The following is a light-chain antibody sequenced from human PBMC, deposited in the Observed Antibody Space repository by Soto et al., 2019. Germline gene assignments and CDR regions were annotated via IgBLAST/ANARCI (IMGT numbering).Light chain of an antibody. CDR1: SSNIEENS. CDR2: NDY. V-gene: IGLV1-44*01. J-gene: IGLJ3*02. Sequence: QSVLTQPPSASGTPGQRVTISCSGSSSNIEENSVTWYQWLPAAAPRLLIYNDYQRPSGVSDRFSGSKSGTSASLAISGLQSEDDAEYYCTAWDDSLNAWLFGGGTKLTVL. CDR3: TAWDDSLNAWL.